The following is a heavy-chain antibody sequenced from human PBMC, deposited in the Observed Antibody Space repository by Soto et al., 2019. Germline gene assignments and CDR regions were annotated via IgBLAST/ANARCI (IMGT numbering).Heavy chain of an antibody. CDR1: SGSIGTYF. J-gene: IGHJ3*02. Sequence: QGQLRESGPGLVKPSETLSLTCTVSSGSIGTYFWSWIRQPPGKGLEWIGYIYYSGTTNYNPSLKSRVTICLDTSKNQFSLRLSSVTAADTAVYYCARGRGGTYDAFDIWGQGTLVTVSS. CDR3: ARGRGGTYDAFDI. V-gene: IGHV4-59*01. CDR2: IYYSGTT. D-gene: IGHD1-26*01.